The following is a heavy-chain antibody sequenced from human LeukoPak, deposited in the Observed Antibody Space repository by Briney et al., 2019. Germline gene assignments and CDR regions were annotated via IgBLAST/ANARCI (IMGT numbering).Heavy chain of an antibody. CDR1: GGSISSYY. V-gene: IGHV4-59*08. D-gene: IGHD3-10*01. CDR3: ARHPPTMVRGSRAENNWFDP. Sequence: NSSETLSLTCTVSGGSISSYYWSWIRQPPGKGLEWIGYIYYSGSTNYNPSLKSRVTISVDTSKNQFSLKLSSVTAADTAVYYCARHPPTMVRGSRAENNWFDPWAREPWSPSPQ. J-gene: IGHJ5*02. CDR2: IYYSGST.